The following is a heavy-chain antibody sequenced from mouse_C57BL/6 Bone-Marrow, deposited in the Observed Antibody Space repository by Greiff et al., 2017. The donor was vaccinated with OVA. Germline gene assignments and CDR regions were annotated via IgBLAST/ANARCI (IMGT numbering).Heavy chain of an antibody. CDR3: ARGEVAARGFAD. V-gene: IGHV1-55*01. CDR1: GYTFTSSW. D-gene: IGHD3-1*01. CDR2: IYPGSGST. Sequence: QVQLQQPGAELVKPGASVKMSCKASGYTFTSSWITWVKQRPGQGLEWIGDIYPGSGSTNYNEKFKSKATLTVDTSSSTAYMQLSSLTSEDSAVYYCARGEVAARGFADWGQGTLVTVSA. J-gene: IGHJ3*01.